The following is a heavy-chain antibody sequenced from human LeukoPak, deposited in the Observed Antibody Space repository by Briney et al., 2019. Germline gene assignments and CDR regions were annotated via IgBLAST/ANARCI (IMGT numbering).Heavy chain of an antibody. CDR2: IYYSGST. V-gene: IGHV4-39*07. J-gene: IGHJ4*02. CDR1: GGSISSSSYY. Sequence: SETLSLTCTVSGGSISSSSYYWGWIRQPPGMGLEWIGSIYYSGSTYYNPSLKSRVTISVDTSKNQFSLKLSSVTAADTAVYYCARVYSSGWGYYFDYWGQGTLVTVSS. CDR3: ARVYSSGWGYYFDY. D-gene: IGHD6-19*01.